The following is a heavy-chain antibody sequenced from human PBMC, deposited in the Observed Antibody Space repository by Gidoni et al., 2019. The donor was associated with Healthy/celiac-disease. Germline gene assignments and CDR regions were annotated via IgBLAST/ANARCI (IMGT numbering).Heavy chain of an antibody. CDR1: GGSISSSSYY. CDR2: ISYSGST. Sequence: QLQLQESGPGLVKPSETLSLTCPVSGGSISSSSYYWGWIRQPPGKGLEWIGSISYSGSTYYNPSLKSRVTISVDTSKNQFSLKLSSVTAADTAVYYCARDRTITQYGMDVWGQGTTVTVSS. V-gene: IGHV4-39*07. D-gene: IGHD2-2*01. J-gene: IGHJ6*02. CDR3: ARDRTITQYGMDV.